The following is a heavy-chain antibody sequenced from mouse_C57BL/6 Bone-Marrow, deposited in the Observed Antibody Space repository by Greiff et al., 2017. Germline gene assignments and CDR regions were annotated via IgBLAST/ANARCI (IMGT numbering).Heavy chain of an antibody. CDR1: GFTFSSYG. CDR2: ISSGGSYT. CDR3: ARRGSLGYYFDY. V-gene: IGHV5-6*02. J-gene: IGHJ2*01. Sequence: EVKLVESGGDLVKPGGSLKLSCAASGFTFSSYGMSWVRQTPDKRLEWVATISSGGSYTYYPDSVKGRFTISRDNAKNTLYLQMSSLKSEDTAMYYCARRGSLGYYFDYWGQGTTLTVSS.